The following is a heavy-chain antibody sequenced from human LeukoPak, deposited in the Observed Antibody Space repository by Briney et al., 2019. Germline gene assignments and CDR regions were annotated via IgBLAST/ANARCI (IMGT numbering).Heavy chain of an antibody. D-gene: IGHD2-21*02. Sequence: PSETLSLTCSVSGASINSYYWNWIRQSPGKGLEWLGNIHYRGTTNYNPSLKSRVTLSLDSSKSQFALKVTSVTAADTAVYYCVRDEVSDFQGFDYWGRGTRVTVSS. CDR3: VRDEVSDFQGFDY. V-gene: IGHV4-59*13. CDR2: IHYRGTT. J-gene: IGHJ4*02. CDR1: GASINSYY.